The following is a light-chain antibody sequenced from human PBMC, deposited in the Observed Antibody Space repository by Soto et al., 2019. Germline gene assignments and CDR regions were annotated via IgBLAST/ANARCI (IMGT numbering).Light chain of an antibody. V-gene: IGKV1-9*01. CDR2: ATS. Sequence: IQLTHSPSSLSASVLYIVTITFRASQGISSYLAWYQQKPGKAPKLLIYATSTLQGGVPSRFSGSGSGTDFTLTISSLQPDDFATYYCQKYYSFPRKFGQGTKVDIK. CDR1: QGISSY. J-gene: IGKJ1*01. CDR3: QKYYSFPRK.